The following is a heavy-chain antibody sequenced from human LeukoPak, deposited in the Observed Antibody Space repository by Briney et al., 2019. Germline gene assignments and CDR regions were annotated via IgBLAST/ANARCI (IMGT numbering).Heavy chain of an antibody. Sequence: SETLSLTCTVSGGSISSYYWSWIRQPAGKGLEWIGRIDTSGRTSYNPSLKSRVTMSVDTSKNHFSLRLSSVTAADTAVYHCARDLAEALDIWGQGTMVTVSS. J-gene: IGHJ3*02. CDR2: IDTSGRT. V-gene: IGHV4-4*07. CDR3: ARDLAEALDI. CDR1: GGSISSYY.